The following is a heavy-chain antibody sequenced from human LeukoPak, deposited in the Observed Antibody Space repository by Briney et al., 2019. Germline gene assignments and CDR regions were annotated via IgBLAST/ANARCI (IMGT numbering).Heavy chain of an antibody. J-gene: IGHJ4*02. V-gene: IGHV4-34*01. Sequence: SETLSLTCAVYGGSFSGYYWSWIRQPPGKGLEWIGEINHSGSTNYNTSLKSRVTIPVDTSKNQFSLKLSSVTAADTAVYYCARLSYGSGSHYNFYFDFWGQGTLVTVSA. CDR3: ARLSYGSGSHYNFYFDF. CDR2: INHSGST. D-gene: IGHD3-10*01. CDR1: GGSFSGYY.